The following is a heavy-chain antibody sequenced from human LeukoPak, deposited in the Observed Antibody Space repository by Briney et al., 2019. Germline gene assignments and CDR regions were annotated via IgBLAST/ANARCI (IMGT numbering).Heavy chain of an antibody. CDR3: AKVRGREVVPAAILDY. CDR2: ISYDGSNK. CDR1: GFTFSSYG. Sequence: GGSLRLSCVASGFTFSSYGMHWVRQAPGKGLEWVAVISYDGSNKYYADSVKGRFTISRDNSKNTLYLQMNSLRAEDTAVYYCAKVRGREVVPAAILDYWGQGTLVTVSS. V-gene: IGHV3-30*18. D-gene: IGHD2-2*02. J-gene: IGHJ4*02.